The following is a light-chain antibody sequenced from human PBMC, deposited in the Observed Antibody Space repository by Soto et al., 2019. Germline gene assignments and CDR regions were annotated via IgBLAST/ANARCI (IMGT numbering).Light chain of an antibody. V-gene: IGKV3-20*01. Sequence: EIVLTQSPGTLSLSPGERATLSCRTSQSVSSNYLAWYQQNPGQAPRLLIYGASSRATGVPYRFSGSGSGTDCTLTISRLETEDLAVYYCQQYGGSPLYTFGQGTKLEI. CDR2: GAS. J-gene: IGKJ2*01. CDR3: QQYGGSPLYT. CDR1: QSVSSNY.